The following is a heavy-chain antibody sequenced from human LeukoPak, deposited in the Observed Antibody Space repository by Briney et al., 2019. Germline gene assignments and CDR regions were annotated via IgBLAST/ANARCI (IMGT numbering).Heavy chain of an antibody. CDR3: AREESSLSRDYYDSSGYSLGWFDP. V-gene: IGHV1-2*02. CDR1: GYTFTSYD. Sequence: ASVKVSCKASGYTFTSYDINWVRQATGQGLEWMGWINPNSGGTNYAQKFQGRVTMTRDTSISTAYMELSRLRSDDTAVYYCAREESSLSRDYYDSSGYSLGWFDPWGQGTLVTVSS. D-gene: IGHD3-22*01. J-gene: IGHJ5*02. CDR2: INPNSGGT.